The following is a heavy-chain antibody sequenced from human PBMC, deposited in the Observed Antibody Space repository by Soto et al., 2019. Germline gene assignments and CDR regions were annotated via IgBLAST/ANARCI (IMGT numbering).Heavy chain of an antibody. J-gene: IGHJ4*02. Sequence: EVQLVGSGGGLIQPGGSLRLSCAASGFTVSSNYMSWVRQAPGKGLEWVSVIYSGGSTHYADSVRGRFSISRDNSKNTLYLQMNSLRAEXTAXYXCVXXXXXXXAIDYWGQGTLVTVSS. V-gene: IGHV3-53*01. CDR3: VXXXXXXXAIDY. CDR1: GFTVSSNY. CDR2: IYSGGST.